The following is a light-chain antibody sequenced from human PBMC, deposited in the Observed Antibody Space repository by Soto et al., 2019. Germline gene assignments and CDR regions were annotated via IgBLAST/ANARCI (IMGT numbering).Light chain of an antibody. Sequence: DIQMTQSPSSLSASVGDRVTITCRASQSISSYLNWYQQKPGKAPKLLIYAASSLQSGVPSRFSRSGSETDFTLTISSLQPEDLATYYCQKSYSTPRTFGQGTKVESK. CDR2: AAS. V-gene: IGKV1-39*01. CDR1: QSISSY. J-gene: IGKJ1*01. CDR3: QKSYSTPRT.